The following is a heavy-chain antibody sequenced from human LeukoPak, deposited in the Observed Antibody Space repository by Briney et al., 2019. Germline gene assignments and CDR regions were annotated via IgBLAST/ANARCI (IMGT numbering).Heavy chain of an antibody. CDR2: ISAYNGNT. J-gene: IGHJ5*02. V-gene: IGHV1-18*01. CDR1: GYTFTSYG. D-gene: IGHD3-22*01. Sequence: ASVKVSCKASGYTFTSYGISWVRQAPGQGLEWMGWISAYNGNTNYAQKLQGRVTMTTDTSTSTAYMELRSLRSDDTVVYYCARDPHYYYDSSGYFPNWFDPWGQGTLVTVSS. CDR3: ARDPHYYYDSSGYFPNWFDP.